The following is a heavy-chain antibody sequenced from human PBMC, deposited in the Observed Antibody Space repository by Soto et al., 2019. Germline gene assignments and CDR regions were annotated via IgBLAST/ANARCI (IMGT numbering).Heavy chain of an antibody. D-gene: IGHD4-17*01. CDR2: ISYDGSNK. CDR3: ARVLAGSYGDYVPSPFYFDY. V-gene: IGHV3-30*03. Sequence: QVQLVESGGGVVQPGRSLRLSCAASGFTFNIYGMHWVRQAPGKGLEWVAVISYDGSNKYYTGSVRGRFTISRDDSKNTLYLQMNSLGAEDTAVYYCARVLAGSYGDYVPSPFYFDYWGKGTPVTVSS. J-gene: IGHJ4*02. CDR1: GFTFNIYG.